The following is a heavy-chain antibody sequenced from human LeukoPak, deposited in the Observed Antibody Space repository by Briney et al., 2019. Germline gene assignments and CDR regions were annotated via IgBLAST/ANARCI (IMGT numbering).Heavy chain of an antibody. CDR1: GFIFSNYG. CDR3: TSPGGYDSSGFYYGGSYY. J-gene: IGHJ4*02. V-gene: IGHV3-49*04. CDR2: IRSKAYGGTT. D-gene: IGHD3-22*01. Sequence: GGSLRLSCAASGFIFSNYGMSWVRQAPGKGLEWVGFIRSKAYGGTTEYAASVKGRFTISRDDSKSIAYLQMNSLKTEDTAVYYCTSPGGYDSSGFYYGGSYYWGQGTLVTVSS.